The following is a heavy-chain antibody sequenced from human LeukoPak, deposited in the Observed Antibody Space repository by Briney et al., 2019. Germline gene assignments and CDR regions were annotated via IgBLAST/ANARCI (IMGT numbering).Heavy chain of an antibody. Sequence: ASVKVSCKASGYTFTGYYMHWVRQAPGQGLEWMGWINPNSGVTYYAQKFQGRVSMTRDTSISTAYMEVSRLRSDDSALYYCARLSTPNLYYFVYWGQGTLVTVSS. CDR2: INPNSGVT. V-gene: IGHV1-2*02. CDR1: GYTFTGYY. CDR3: ARLSTPNLYYFVY. D-gene: IGHD3-16*02. J-gene: IGHJ4*02.